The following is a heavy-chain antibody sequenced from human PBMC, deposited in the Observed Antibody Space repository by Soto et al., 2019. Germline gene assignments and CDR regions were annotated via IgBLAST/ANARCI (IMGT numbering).Heavy chain of an antibody. CDR2: IIPIFGTA. Sequence: QVQLVQSGAEVKKPGSSVKVSCKASGGTFSSYAISWVRQAPGQGLEWMGGIIPIFGTANYAQKFQGRVTITADESTSKAYMELSSLRSEDTAVYYCARDRYSKRRLYYYYYYGMDVWGQGTTVTVSS. V-gene: IGHV1-69*12. CDR1: GGTFSSYA. J-gene: IGHJ6*02. CDR3: ARDRYSKRRLYYYYYYGMDV. D-gene: IGHD4-4*01.